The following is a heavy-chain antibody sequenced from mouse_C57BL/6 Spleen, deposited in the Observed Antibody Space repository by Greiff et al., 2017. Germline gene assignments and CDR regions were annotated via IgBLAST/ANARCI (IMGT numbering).Heavy chain of an antibody. V-gene: IGHV1-81*01. CDR2: IYPRSGNT. CDR1: GYPFTSYG. CDR3: ARSINRLYGSAMDY. Sequence: QVQLQQSGAELARPGASVQLSCKASGYPFTSYGISWVKQRTGQGLEWIGEIYPRSGNTNYNEKLKGKATLTADKYSSTAYMELRSLTSEDSAVYFCARSINRLYGSAMDYWGQGTSVTVSS. J-gene: IGHJ4*01. D-gene: IGHD2-10*02.